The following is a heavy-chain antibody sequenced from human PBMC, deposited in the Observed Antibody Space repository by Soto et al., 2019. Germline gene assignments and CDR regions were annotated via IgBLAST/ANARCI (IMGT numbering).Heavy chain of an antibody. CDR1: GFTFDDYG. D-gene: IGHD1-1*01. CDR2: INWNGGST. J-gene: IGHJ4*02. CDR3: ARGGTEAAQPFDY. Sequence: PGGSLRLSCAASGFTFDDYGMSWVRQAPVKGLEWVSGINWNGGSTGYADSVKGRFTISRDNAKNSLYLQMNSLRAEDSALYYCARGGTEAAQPFDYWGQGTLVTVSS. V-gene: IGHV3-20*04.